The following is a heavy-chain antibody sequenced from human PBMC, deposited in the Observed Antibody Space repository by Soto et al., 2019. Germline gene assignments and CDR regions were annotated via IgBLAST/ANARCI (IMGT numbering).Heavy chain of an antibody. D-gene: IGHD6-13*01. CDR3: ARYHDGSSWYDYYYYYMDV. CDR2: ISSSGSTI. V-gene: IGHV3-11*01. CDR1: GFTFSDYY. Sequence: AGGSLRLSCAASGFTFSDYYMSWIRQAPGKGLEWVSYISSSGSTIYYADSVKGRFTISRDNAKNSLYLQMNSLRAEDTAVYYCARYHDGSSWYDYYYYYMDVWGKGTTVTVSS. J-gene: IGHJ6*03.